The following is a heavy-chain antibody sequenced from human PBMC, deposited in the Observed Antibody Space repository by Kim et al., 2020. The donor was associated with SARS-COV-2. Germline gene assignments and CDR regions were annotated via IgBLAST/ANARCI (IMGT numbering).Heavy chain of an antibody. Sequence: QKFRGRVTSTRDTAASTAYMELSSLRSEDTAVYYCARDSYYYDSSGQIDYWGQGTLVTVSS. CDR3: ARDSYYYDSSGQIDY. D-gene: IGHD3-22*01. J-gene: IGHJ4*02. V-gene: IGHV1-3*01.